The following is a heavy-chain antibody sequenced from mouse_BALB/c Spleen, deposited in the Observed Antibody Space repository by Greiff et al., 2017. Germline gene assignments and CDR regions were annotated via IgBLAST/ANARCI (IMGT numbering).Heavy chain of an antibody. D-gene: IGHD2-3*01. J-gene: IGHJ4*01. CDR3: AREGRLYDGYAMDY. V-gene: IGHV1-87*01. CDR2: IYPGDGDT. Sequence: VQLQESGAELARPGASVKLSCKASGYTFTSYWMQWVKQRPGQGLEWIGAIYPGDGDTRYTQKFKGKATLTADKSSSTAYMQLSSLASEDSAVYYCAREGRLYDGYAMDYWGQGTSVTVSS. CDR1: GYTFTSYW.